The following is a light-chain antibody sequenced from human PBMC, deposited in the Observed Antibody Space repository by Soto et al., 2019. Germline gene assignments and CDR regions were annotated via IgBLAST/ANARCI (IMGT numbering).Light chain of an antibody. CDR3: HKYDGAPFT. V-gene: IGKV1-27*01. CDR2: GAS. Sequence: DIQMTQSPSSLSASLGDRVIITCRASEGISNYLAWYQQKPGKAPDLLIYGASSLHSGVPSRFSGRGSGTDFTLVISSLQPEDVATYYCHKYDGAPFTFGGGTTVEI. CDR1: EGISNY. J-gene: IGKJ4*01.